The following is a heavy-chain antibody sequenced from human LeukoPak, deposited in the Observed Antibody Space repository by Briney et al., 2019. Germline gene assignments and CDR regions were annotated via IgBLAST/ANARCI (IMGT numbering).Heavy chain of an antibody. CDR3: ARGTVRIRLGDY. V-gene: IGHV4-34*01. CDR2: INPSGST. D-gene: IGHD3-16*01. CDR1: GGSFSGYY. Sequence: SSETLSLTCAVYGGSFSGYYWSWIRQPPGKGLEWIGEINPSGSTNYNPSLKSRVIISVDTSKNHFSLKLISVTAADTAVYYCARGTVRIRLGDYWGQGTLVTVSS. J-gene: IGHJ4*02.